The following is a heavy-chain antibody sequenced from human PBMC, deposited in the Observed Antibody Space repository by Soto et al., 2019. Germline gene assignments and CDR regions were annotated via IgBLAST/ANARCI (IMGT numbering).Heavy chain of an antibody. D-gene: IGHD5-18*01. CDR2: IIPIFGTA. CDR3: ARAGNTATRYYYGMDV. V-gene: IGHV1-69*01. Sequence: QVQLVQSGAEVKQPGSSVKVSCKASGGTFSSYAISWVRQAPGQGLEWMGGIIPIFGTANYAQEFQGRVTITADEYTSSADLERSSLRSEDTAVYYCARAGNTATRYYYGMDVWGQGTTVTVSS. CDR1: GGTFSSYA. J-gene: IGHJ6*02.